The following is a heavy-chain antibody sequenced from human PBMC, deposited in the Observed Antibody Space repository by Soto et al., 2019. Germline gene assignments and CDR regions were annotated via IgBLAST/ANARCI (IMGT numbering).Heavy chain of an antibody. D-gene: IGHD6-13*01. V-gene: IGHV4-34*01. CDR3: ARYGSLRAGNWFDP. J-gene: IGHJ5*02. CDR2: INHSGST. Sequence: LSLTCAVYGGSFSGYYWSWIRQPPGKGLEWIGEINHSGSTNYNPSLKSRVTISVDTSKNQFSLKLSSVTAADTAVYYCARYGSLRAGNWFDPWGQGTLVTVSS. CDR1: GGSFSGYY.